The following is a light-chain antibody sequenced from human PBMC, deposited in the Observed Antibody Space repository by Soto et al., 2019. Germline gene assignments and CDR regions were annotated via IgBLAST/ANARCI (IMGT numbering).Light chain of an antibody. Sequence: DIQMTQSPSTLSASVGDRVTITCRASQSLNNWLAWYQQKPGKAPKLLIYKASSLESGVPSRFSGSGSGTEFPLNISSLQPDDFATYYCQQFNSYVWTFGQGTKVEIK. J-gene: IGKJ1*01. V-gene: IGKV1-5*03. CDR3: QQFNSYVWT. CDR2: KAS. CDR1: QSLNNW.